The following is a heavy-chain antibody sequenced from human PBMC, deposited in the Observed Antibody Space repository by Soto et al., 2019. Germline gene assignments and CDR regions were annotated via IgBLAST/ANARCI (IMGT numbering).Heavy chain of an antibody. CDR2: ITSAGTI. J-gene: IGHJ6*02. CDR1: GFTISASA. CDR3: AKGGMINYYYGMDV. V-gene: IGHV3-23*01. Sequence: GGSLRLSCAVSGFTISASAMSWVRQAPGKGLERVSGITSAGTIYYADSVKGRFTISRDNSRNMLYLQMNSLRAEDTAVYYCAKGGMINYYYGMDVWGQGTTVTVSS. D-gene: IGHD3-16*01.